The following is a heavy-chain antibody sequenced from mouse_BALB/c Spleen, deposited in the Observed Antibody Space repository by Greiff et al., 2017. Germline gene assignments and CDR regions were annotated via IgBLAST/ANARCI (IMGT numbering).Heavy chain of an antibody. V-gene: IGHV1S34*01. CDR1: GFYFTGYY. D-gene: IGHD3-1*01. Sequence: LVRTGALVKISCKASGFYFTGYYMHWVKQSHGKGLEWIGCISCDNGATSYNQKFKGKATITVDTSSSTAYMQFNSLTSEASAVYYCARSQISDAMDYWGQGTSVTVSS. CDR3: ARSQISDAMDY. CDR2: ISCDNGAT. J-gene: IGHJ4*01.